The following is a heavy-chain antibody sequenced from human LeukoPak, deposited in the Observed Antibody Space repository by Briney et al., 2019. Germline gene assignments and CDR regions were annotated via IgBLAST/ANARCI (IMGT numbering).Heavy chain of an antibody. CDR2: ISGSGGST. V-gene: IGHV3-23*01. CDR3: ANVLLGDFWSGRYYMDV. J-gene: IGHJ6*03. D-gene: IGHD3-3*01. Sequence: GGSLRLSCAASGFTFSSYAMSWVRQAPGKGLEWVSAISGSGGSTYYADSVKGRFTISRDNSKNTLYLQMNSLRAEDTAVYYCANVLLGDFWSGRYYMDVWGKGTTVTVSS. CDR1: GFTFSSYA.